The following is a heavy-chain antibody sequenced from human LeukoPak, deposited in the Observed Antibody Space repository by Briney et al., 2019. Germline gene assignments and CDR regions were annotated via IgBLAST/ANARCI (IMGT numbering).Heavy chain of an antibody. CDR2: ISSSTTYI. D-gene: IGHD3-22*01. V-gene: IGHV3-21*01. CDR1: GFHFSTYN. Sequence: GGSLRLSCAASGFHFSTYNMNWVRQAPGKGLEWVSSISSSTTYIYYADSVKGRFTISRDNAKNSLYLQMNSLRAEDTAVYYCAGGDYYDSSGLYWGQGTLVTVSS. CDR3: AGGDYYDSSGLY. J-gene: IGHJ4*02.